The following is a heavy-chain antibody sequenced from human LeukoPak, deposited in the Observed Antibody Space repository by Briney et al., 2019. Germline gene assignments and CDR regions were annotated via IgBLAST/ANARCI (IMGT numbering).Heavy chain of an antibody. V-gene: IGHV3-23*01. J-gene: IGHJ6*03. CDR3: AKMRGQYYHSYYMDD. CDR1: GFIFSNYA. CDR2: GGSGGST. Sequence: GGSLRLSCAASGFIFSNYAMTWVRQAPGKGLEWVSYGGSGGSTYYADSVKGRFTVSRDNSKSTLYLQMNSLTAEDTAVYYCAKMRGQYYHSYYMDDWGKGTTVTVSS.